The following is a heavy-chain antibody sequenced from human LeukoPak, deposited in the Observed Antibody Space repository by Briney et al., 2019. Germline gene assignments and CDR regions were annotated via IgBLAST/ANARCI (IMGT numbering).Heavy chain of an antibody. V-gene: IGHV4-31*03. CDR2: IYYSGST. Sequence: PSETLSLTCTVSGGSISSSSYYWGWIRQHPGKGLEWIGYIYYSGSTYYNPSLKSRVTISVDTSKNQFSLKLSSVTAADTAVYYCARILGAWYFDLWGRGTLVTVSS. D-gene: IGHD3-16*01. J-gene: IGHJ2*01. CDR1: GGSISSSSYY. CDR3: ARILGAWYFDL.